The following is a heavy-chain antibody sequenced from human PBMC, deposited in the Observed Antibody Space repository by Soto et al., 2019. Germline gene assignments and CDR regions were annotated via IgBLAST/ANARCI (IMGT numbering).Heavy chain of an antibody. D-gene: IGHD2-15*01. J-gene: IGHJ3*02. CDR2: IYPGDSDT. CDR1: GYSFTSYW. CDR3: GRSIYCSGGSCSPVVFDM. V-gene: IGHV5-51*01. Sequence: PGESLKISCKGSGYSFTSYWIGWVRQMPGKGLEWMGIIYPGDSDTRYSPSFQGQVTISADKSISTAYLQWSSLKASDTAMYYCGRSIYCSGGSCSPVVFDMGGQGKMVTVSS.